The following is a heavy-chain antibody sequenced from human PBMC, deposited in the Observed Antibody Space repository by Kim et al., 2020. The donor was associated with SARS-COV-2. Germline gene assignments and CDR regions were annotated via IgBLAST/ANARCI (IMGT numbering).Heavy chain of an antibody. D-gene: IGHD2-2*01. V-gene: IGHV3-23*01. J-gene: IGHJ4*02. Sequence: ADSVEGRFTLSRDNAKNTLYRQMSGLRAEDTALYYCAKDQLSSTWSDYFDSWGRGTLVTVAS. CDR3: AKDQLSSTWSDYFDS.